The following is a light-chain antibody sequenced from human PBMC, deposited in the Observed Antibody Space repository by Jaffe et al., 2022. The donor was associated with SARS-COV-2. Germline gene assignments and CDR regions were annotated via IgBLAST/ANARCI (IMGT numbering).Light chain of an antibody. J-gene: IGLJ1*01. CDR3: QVWDSNSDRYV. Sequence: SDVLDQPLSVSVAPGETARITCGGNNIGTKSVHWYQQKPGQAPVVVIYYDRDRPSGIPERFSGSKSGDTATLTISRVEAGDEADYYCQVWDSNSDRYVFGSGTKVTVL. V-gene: IGLV3-21*04. CDR1: NIGTKS. CDR2: YDR.